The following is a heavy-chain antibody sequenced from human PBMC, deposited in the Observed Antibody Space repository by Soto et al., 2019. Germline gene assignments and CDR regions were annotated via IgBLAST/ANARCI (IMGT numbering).Heavy chain of an antibody. D-gene: IGHD6-19*01. J-gene: IGHJ4*02. CDR2: IYYDGST. CDR3: ATDLLTAVAGEEGY. CDR1: GGSISTYY. V-gene: IGHV4-59*01. Sequence: SETLSLTCTVSGGSISTYYWSWIRQPPGKGLEWIGYIYYDGSTSYNPSLRSRVTISVDTSKNQFSLILSSVTSADTAVYYCATDLLTAVAGEEGYWGQGTLVTVSS.